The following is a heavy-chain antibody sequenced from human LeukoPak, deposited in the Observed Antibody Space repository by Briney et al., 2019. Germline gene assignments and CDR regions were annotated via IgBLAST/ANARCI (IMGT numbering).Heavy chain of an antibody. D-gene: IGHD2/OR15-2a*01. CDR1: GFIVNTNY. Sequence: PGGSLRLSCAASGFIVNTNYMSWVRQAPGKGLEWVGRIKSKTDGGTTDYAAPVKGRFTISRDDSKNTLYLQMNSLKTEDTAVYYCTTDPYILHPDAFDIWGQGTMVTVSS. V-gene: IGHV3-15*01. J-gene: IGHJ3*02. CDR2: IKSKTDGGTT. CDR3: TTDPYILHPDAFDI.